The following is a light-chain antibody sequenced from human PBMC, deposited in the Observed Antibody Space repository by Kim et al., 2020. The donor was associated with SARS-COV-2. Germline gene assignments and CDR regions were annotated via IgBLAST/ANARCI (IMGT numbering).Light chain of an antibody. CDR3: QQYNNWPPMYT. CDR1: QSVSSN. CDR2: GAS. Sequence: SPGERATLSRRASQSVSSNLAWYQQKPGQAPRLLIYGASTRATGIPARFSGSGSGTEFTLTISSLQSEDFAVYYCQQYNNWPPMYTFGQGTKLEIK. V-gene: IGKV3-15*01. J-gene: IGKJ2*01.